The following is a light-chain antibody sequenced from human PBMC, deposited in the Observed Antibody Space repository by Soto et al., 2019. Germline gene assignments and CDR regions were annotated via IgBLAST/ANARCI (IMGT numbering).Light chain of an antibody. J-gene: IGKJ1*01. CDR3: QQRSNWPPWT. V-gene: IGKV3-11*01. Sequence: EIVLTQSPATLSLSPGERATLSCRASQSVSSYLAWYQQKPGQAPRLLIYDASNRATGVPARFSGSGSGTDFILTISSLEPEDFAVYYCQQRSNWPPWTFGQGTKVDIK. CDR2: DAS. CDR1: QSVSSY.